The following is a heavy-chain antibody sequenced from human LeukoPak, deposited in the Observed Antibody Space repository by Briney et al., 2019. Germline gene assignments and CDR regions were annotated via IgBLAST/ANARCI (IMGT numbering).Heavy chain of an antibody. CDR3: ARVFSSSSWTFDY. V-gene: IGHV4-59*01. J-gene: IGHJ4*02. CDR1: GGSISSYY. CDR2: IYYSGST. D-gene: IGHD6-13*01. Sequence: PSESLSLTCTVSGGSISSYYWTWIRQPPGKGLEWIGYIYYSGSTNYNPSLKSRVTISVDTSKNQFSLNLRSVTAADTAVYYCARVFSSSSWTFDYWGQGILVTVS.